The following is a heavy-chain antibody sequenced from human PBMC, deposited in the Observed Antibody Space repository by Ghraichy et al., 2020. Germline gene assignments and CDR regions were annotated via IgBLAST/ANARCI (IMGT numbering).Heavy chain of an antibody. J-gene: IGHJ3*02. CDR1: GYTFTSYG. Sequence: ASVKVSCKASGYTFTSYGISWVRQAPGQGLEWMGWISAYNGNTIYAQKLQGRVTMTTDTSTSTAYMELRSLRSDDTAVYYCARDSEGPSFFERITIFGVVRDTFDIWGTETMVTVSS. D-gene: IGHD3-3*01. CDR3: ARDSEGPSFFERITIFGVVRDTFDI. CDR2: ISAYNGNT. V-gene: IGHV1-18*01.